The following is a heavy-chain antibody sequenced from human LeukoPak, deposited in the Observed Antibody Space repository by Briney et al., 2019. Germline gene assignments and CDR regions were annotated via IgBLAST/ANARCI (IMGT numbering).Heavy chain of an antibody. CDR1: GFTFSSYG. CDR2: IRYDGSNK. Sequence: GGSLRLSCAASGFTFSSYGMHWVRQAPGKGLEWVAFIRYDGSNKYYADSVKGRFTISRDNSKNTLYLQMDSLRAEDTAVYYCAKDGIPPNYYYYMDVWGKGTTVTISS. V-gene: IGHV3-30*02. D-gene: IGHD1-14*01. J-gene: IGHJ6*03. CDR3: AKDGIPPNYYYYMDV.